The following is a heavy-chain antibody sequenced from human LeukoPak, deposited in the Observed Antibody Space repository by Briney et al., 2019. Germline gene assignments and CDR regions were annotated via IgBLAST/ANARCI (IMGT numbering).Heavy chain of an antibody. CDR1: GGTFSSYA. CDR3: ARDGLYCTNGVCSSDI. Sequence: GASVKVSCKASGGTFSSYAISWVRQAPGQGLEWMGIINPSGGGTNYAQKFQGRVTMTRDTSISTAYMELSRLRSDDTAVYYCARDGLYCTNGVCSSDIWGQGTLVTVSS. D-gene: IGHD2-8*01. J-gene: IGHJ3*02. V-gene: IGHV1-2*02. CDR2: INPSGGGT.